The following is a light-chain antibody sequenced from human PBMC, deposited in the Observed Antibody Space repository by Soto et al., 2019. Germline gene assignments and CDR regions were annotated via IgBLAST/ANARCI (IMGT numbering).Light chain of an antibody. J-gene: IGKJ1*01. Sequence: AIRMTQSPSSLSASTGDRVTITCRASQGISSYLAWYQQKPGKAPKLLIYAASTLQSGVPSRFSGSGSGTDFTLTISSLQPEDVATYYCQRYDSDPTFGQGTKVDIK. CDR3: QRYDSDPT. CDR2: AAS. V-gene: IGKV1-8*01. CDR1: QGISSY.